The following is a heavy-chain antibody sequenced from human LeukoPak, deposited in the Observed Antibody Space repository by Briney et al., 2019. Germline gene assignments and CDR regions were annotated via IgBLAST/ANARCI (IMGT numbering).Heavy chain of an antibody. D-gene: IGHD3-10*01. CDR1: GGSFSGYF. J-gene: IGHJ4*02. V-gene: IGHV4-34*01. CDR2: INHSGST. CDR3: ARGTYYWEGPTMVRGVIIPFFFDY. Sequence: SETLSLTCAVYGGSFSGYFWSWIRQSPGKGLEWIGEINHSGSTTYNPSLKSRVTISVDTSKNQFSLKLSSVTAADTAVYYCARGTYYWEGPTMVRGVIIPFFFDYWGQGTLVTVSS.